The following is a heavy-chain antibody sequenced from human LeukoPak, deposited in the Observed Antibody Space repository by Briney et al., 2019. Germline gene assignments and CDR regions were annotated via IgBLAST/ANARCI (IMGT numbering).Heavy chain of an antibody. D-gene: IGHD2-8*02. Sequence: PGGSLRLSCAASGFTFSSYSMKWVRQAPGKGLEGVSSISSSSSYIYSADSMKGRFTISRANAKNTLYLQMNSLSAEDTAVYYCARDRYYTADYWGQGTLVTVSS. CDR3: ARDRYYTADY. CDR2: ISSSSSYI. V-gene: IGHV3-21*01. J-gene: IGHJ4*02. CDR1: GFTFSSYS.